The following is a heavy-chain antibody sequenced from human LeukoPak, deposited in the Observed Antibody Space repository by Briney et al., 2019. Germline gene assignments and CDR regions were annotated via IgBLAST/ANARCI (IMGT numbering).Heavy chain of an antibody. CDR2: INQDGSEK. Sequence: GGSLRLSCSASQLTFSRYWMSWVRQAPGKGLEWVANINQDGSEKHYVDSVKGRLTISRDNAKNSLYLQMNSLRAEDTAVYFCARELGTDGGSWGQGTLVTVSS. J-gene: IGHJ4*02. CDR1: QLTFSRYW. D-gene: IGHD3-16*01. CDR3: ARELGTDGGS. V-gene: IGHV3-7*01.